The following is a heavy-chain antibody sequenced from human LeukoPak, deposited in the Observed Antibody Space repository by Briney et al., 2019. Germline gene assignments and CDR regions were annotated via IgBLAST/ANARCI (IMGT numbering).Heavy chain of an antibody. V-gene: IGHV1-46*01. Sequence: GASVKVSCKASGYTFTSYDINWVRQAPGQGLEWMGIINPSGGSTSYAQKFQGRVTMTRDTSTTTVYMELSSLRSEDTAVYYCARVTGGSYFKFDNWGQGTQVTVSS. CDR2: INPSGGST. CDR3: ARVTGGSYFKFDN. D-gene: IGHD1-26*01. CDR1: GYTFTSYD. J-gene: IGHJ4*02.